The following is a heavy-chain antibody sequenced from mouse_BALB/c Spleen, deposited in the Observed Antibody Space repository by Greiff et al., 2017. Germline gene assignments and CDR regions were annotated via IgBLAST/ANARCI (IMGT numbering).Heavy chain of an antibody. Sequence: LLKTGASVKISCKASGYSFTGYYMHWVKQSHGKSLEWIGYISCYNGATSYNQKFKGKATFTVDTSSSTAYMQFNSLTSEDSAVYYCARGDYGSHYYAMDYWGQGTSVTVSS. CDR3: ARGDYGSHYYAMDY. CDR1: GYSFTGYY. D-gene: IGHD1-1*01. V-gene: IGHV1S34*01. J-gene: IGHJ4*01. CDR2: ISCYNGAT.